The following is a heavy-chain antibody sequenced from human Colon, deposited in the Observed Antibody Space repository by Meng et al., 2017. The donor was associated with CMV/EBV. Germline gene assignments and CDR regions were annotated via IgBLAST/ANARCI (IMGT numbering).Heavy chain of an antibody. D-gene: IGHD1-26*01. Sequence: VESGGGLVQPGGSLRLSCAASGFTFSTYWMHWVRQGPGKGPVWLSRISGDGGMTSYADSVKGRFTISRDTAKNTLYLQMNSLRVEDTAVYYCARGVGESLGWEMGYWGQGTLVTVSS. V-gene: IGHV3-74*01. CDR2: ISGDGGMT. CDR1: GFTFSTYW. J-gene: IGHJ4*02. CDR3: ARGVGESLGWEMGY.